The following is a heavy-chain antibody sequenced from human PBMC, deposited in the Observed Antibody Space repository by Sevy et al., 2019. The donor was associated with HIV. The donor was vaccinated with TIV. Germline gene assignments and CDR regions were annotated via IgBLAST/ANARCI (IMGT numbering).Heavy chain of an antibody. CDR2: IKSKTDGGTT. CDR1: GFTFSNAW. J-gene: IGHJ4*02. V-gene: IGHV3-15*01. Sequence: GGSLRLSCAASGFTFSNAWMSWVRQAPGKGLEWVGRIKSKTDGGTTDYAAPVKGRFTISRDDSKNTLYLQMISLKTVDTAVYYCTTRCGGDCYQPFDYWGQGTLVTVSS. CDR3: TTRCGGDCYQPFDY. D-gene: IGHD2-21*02.